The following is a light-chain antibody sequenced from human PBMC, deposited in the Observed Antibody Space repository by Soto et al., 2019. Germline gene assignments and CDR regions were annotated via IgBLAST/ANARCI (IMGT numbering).Light chain of an antibody. J-gene: IGLJ3*02. V-gene: IGLV1-40*01. CDR2: ANI. CDR1: NTNIGAGYD. Sequence: QSVLTQPPLVSGAPGQRVSISCTGSNTNIGAGYDVNWYQQLPGTAPKLLIYANINRPSGVPDRFSGSKSGASAFLVITGLQAEDEADYYCQSYDSSLSAWKVFGGGTKLTVL. CDR3: QSYDSSLSAWKV.